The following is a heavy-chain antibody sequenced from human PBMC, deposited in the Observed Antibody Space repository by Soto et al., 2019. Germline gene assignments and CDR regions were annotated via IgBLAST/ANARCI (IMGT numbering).Heavy chain of an antibody. CDR1: GGSFSGYY. J-gene: IGHJ5*02. Sequence: NPSETLSLTCAVYGGSFSGYYWGWIRQPPGKGLEWIGEINHSGSTNYNPSLKSRVTISVDTSKNQFSLKLSSVTAADTAVYYCARGARILLWFGESPSFDPWGQGTLVTVSS. CDR3: ARGARILLWFGESPSFDP. CDR2: INHSGST. D-gene: IGHD3-10*01. V-gene: IGHV4-34*01.